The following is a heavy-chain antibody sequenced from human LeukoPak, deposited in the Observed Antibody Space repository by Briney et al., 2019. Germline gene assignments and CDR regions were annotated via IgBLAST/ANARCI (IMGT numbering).Heavy chain of an antibody. V-gene: IGHV4-34*01. J-gene: IGHJ4*02. CDR2: INHSGST. CDR1: GGSFSGYY. Sequence: SETLSLTCAVYGGSFSGYYWSWIRQPPGKGLEWIEEINHSGSTNYNPSLKSRVTISVDTSKNQVSLKLTSVTAADTAVYYCGRSTSGYYLRFDYWGQGTLVTVSS. CDR3: GRSTSGYYLRFDY. D-gene: IGHD3-22*01.